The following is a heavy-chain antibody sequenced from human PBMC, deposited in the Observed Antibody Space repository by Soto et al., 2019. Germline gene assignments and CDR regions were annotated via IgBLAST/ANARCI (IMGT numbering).Heavy chain of an antibody. V-gene: IGHV3-7*01. CDR3: ATYSGSYFPVGHDR. D-gene: IGHD3-10*01. J-gene: IGHJ5*02. Sequence: GGSLRLSCEASGFMFSSYWMSWVRQAPGQGLEWVANIKQDGSEIHYLDSVEGRFTIFRDNARRSLFLQMSSLRAEDTAVYFCATYSGSYFPVGHDRWGQGTLVTVSS. CDR2: IKQDGSEI. CDR1: GFMFSSYW.